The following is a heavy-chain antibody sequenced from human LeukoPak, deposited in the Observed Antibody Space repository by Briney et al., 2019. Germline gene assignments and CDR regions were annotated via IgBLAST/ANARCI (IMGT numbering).Heavy chain of an antibody. V-gene: IGHV3-48*03. CDR1: GFTSSNYE. Sequence: QPGGSLRLSCAASGFTSSNYEMSWVRQTPGKGLEWVSYISSSGSSTYYADSVKGRFTISRDNAKSSLCLQMDSLRAGDTAVYYCAREDGSQLDYWGRGTLVTVSS. D-gene: IGHD1-26*01. CDR3: AREDGSQLDY. J-gene: IGHJ4*02. CDR2: ISSSGSST.